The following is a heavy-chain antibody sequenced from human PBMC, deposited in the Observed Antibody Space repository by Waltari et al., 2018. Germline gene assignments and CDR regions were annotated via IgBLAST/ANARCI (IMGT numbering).Heavy chain of an antibody. V-gene: IGHV3-74*01. J-gene: IGHJ2*01. CDR1: GLLNCMYW. CDR3: ARGARRTTVTTGWWYFDL. Sequence: ELQLVASGGGLVQPGGSLRLPCAASGLLNCMYWMSWVRQAPGKGLVWVSRSNSEGSSTSYADSVKGRFTISKDNAKNTVYLQMNSLRAEDTAIYYCARGARRTTVTTGWWYFDLWGRVTLVTVSS. CDR2: SNSEGSST. D-gene: IGHD4-17*01.